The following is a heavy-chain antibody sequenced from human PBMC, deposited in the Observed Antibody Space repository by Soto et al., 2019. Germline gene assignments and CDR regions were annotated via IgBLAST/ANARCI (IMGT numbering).Heavy chain of an antibody. J-gene: IGHJ4*02. D-gene: IGHD5-18*01. CDR1: GFTFRSYW. Sequence: EVQLVESGGGLVQPGGSLRLSCAASGFTFRSYWMHWVRQAPGKGLVWVSRINSDGSSTNYADSVKGRSNISRDNAKNTPDLQMNGPRAQDTAGYYCARSGYSYGDYWGQGTLVTVSS. V-gene: IGHV3-74*01. CDR2: INSDGSST. CDR3: ARSGYSYGDY.